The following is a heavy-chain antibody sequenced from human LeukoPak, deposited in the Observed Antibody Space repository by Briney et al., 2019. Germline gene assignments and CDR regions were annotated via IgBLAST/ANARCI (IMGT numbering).Heavy chain of an antibody. CDR2: IYYSGST. CDR1: AYSISSGYY. V-gene: IGHV4-38-2*02. CDR3: ARAYYDSSGYSGDFDY. Sequence: SETLSLTCIVSAYSISSGYYWGWIRQPPGKGLEWIGSIYYSGSTYYNPSLKSRVTISVDTSKNQFSLKLSSVTAADTAVYYCARAYYDSSGYSGDFDYWGQGTLVTVSS. D-gene: IGHD3-22*01. J-gene: IGHJ4*02.